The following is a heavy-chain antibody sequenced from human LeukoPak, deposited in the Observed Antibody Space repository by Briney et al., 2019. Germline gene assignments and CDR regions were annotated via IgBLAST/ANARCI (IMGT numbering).Heavy chain of an antibody. V-gene: IGHV4-30-2*01. Sequence: PSETLSLTCAVSGGSISSGGYSWSWIRQPPGKGLEWIGYIYHSGITYYNPSLKSRVTMSLDRSKNQLSLKLTSVTAADTAVYYCARRVVAIFYFDYWGQGALVTVSS. CDR1: GGSISSGGYS. CDR3: ARRVVAIFYFDY. J-gene: IGHJ4*02. D-gene: IGHD3-3*01. CDR2: IYHSGIT.